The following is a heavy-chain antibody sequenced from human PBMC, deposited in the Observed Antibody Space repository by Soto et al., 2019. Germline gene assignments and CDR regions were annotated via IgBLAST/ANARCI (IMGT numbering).Heavy chain of an antibody. CDR1: GFTFSTYA. J-gene: IGHJ4*02. V-gene: IGHV3-23*01. CDR2: ITGNSDKT. CDR3: AKDVNGFDY. Sequence: GGSLRLSCAASGFTFSTYAMNWVRQAPGKGLEWVSSITGNSDKTFYADSVRGRFTISRDNSKNTLYLQMNSLRAEGTAVYYCAKDVNGFDYWGQGTLVTVSS.